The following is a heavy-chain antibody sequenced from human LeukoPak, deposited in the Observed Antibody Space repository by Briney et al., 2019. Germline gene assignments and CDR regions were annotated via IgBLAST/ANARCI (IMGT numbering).Heavy chain of an antibody. J-gene: IGHJ4*02. Sequence: SETLSLTCTVSGGSISSNYWSWIRQPPGKGLEWIAYIYYSGSSNYNPSLKSRVTISGDTSKNQFYLKLNSVTAADTAVYYCARTTSGVGGFDSWGQGTLVTVSS. CDR3: ARTTSGVGGFDS. V-gene: IGHV4-59*01. CDR2: IYYSGSS. D-gene: IGHD6-19*01. CDR1: GGSISSNY.